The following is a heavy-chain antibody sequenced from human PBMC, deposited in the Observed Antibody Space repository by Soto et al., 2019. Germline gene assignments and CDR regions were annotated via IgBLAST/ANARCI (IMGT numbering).Heavy chain of an antibody. J-gene: IGHJ4*02. D-gene: IGHD3-3*01. Sequence: QITLKESGPTLVKPTQTLTLTCTFSGFSLSTSGVGVGWIRQPPGKALEWLALIYWDDDKRYSPSLKSRLTITKHTSKNYVVLTMTNMDPVDTATYYCAHSPNYDFWSGSPPAFWGQGTLVTVSS. V-gene: IGHV2-5*02. CDR2: IYWDDDK. CDR3: AHSPNYDFWSGSPPAF. CDR1: GFSLSTSGVG.